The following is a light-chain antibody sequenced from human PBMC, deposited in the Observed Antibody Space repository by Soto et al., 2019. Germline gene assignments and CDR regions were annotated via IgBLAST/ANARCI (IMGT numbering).Light chain of an antibody. V-gene: IGLV2-11*01. CDR3: CAYGGNYVV. J-gene: IGLJ2*01. CDR1: SRDVGLYDF. Sequence: QSALTQPRSVSGSPGQSVTISCTGTSRDVGLYDFVSWYQQHPDTAPKLIIYDVSKRPSGVPDRFSASKSGYTASLTISGLQGEDETDYYCCAYGGNYVVFGGGTKLTVL. CDR2: DVS.